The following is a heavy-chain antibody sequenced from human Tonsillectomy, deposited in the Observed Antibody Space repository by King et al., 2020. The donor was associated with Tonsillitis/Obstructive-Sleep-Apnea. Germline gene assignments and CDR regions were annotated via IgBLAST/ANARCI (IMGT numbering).Heavy chain of an antibody. D-gene: IGHD5-18*01. Sequence: VQLVESGGGVVQPGRSLRLSCAASGFTFSSYGMHWVRQAPGKGLEWVAVIWYDGSNKYYADSVKGRFTISRDNSKNTLYLQMNSLRAEDTAVYYCARGLRYSYGRKHYYYGMDVWGQGTTVTVSS. J-gene: IGHJ6*02. CDR3: ARGLRYSYGRKHYYYGMDV. CDR2: IWYDGSNK. CDR1: GFTFSSYG. V-gene: IGHV3-33*01.